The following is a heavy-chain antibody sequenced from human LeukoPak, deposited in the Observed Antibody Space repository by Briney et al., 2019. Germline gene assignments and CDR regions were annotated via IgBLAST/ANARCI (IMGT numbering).Heavy chain of an antibody. Sequence: PGGSLRLSCAASGFSFSSYAMSWVRQGPGKGLEWVSGISGSGGSTYYADSVKGRFTIPRDNSKNTLYLQMSSLRAEDTAVYYCAKDSGGDNYFDYWGQGTLVTVSS. CDR3: AKDSGGDNYFDY. D-gene: IGHD3-16*01. CDR2: ISGSGGST. CDR1: GFSFSSYA. V-gene: IGHV3-23*01. J-gene: IGHJ4*02.